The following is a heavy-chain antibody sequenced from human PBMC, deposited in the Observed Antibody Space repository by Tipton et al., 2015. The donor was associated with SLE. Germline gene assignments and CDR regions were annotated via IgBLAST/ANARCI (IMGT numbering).Heavy chain of an antibody. CDR2: INHSGSA. CDR1: GYSISSGYY. CDR3: ARVYGYDDYYYYVDV. D-gene: IGHD5-12*01. J-gene: IGHJ6*03. V-gene: IGHV4-38-2*01. Sequence: TLSLTCAVSGYSISSGYYWGWIRQPPGKGLEWIGDINHSGSANYNPSLKSRVTISVDTSKNQFSLKLSSVTAADTAVYYCARVYGYDDYYYYVDVWGKGTTVTVSS.